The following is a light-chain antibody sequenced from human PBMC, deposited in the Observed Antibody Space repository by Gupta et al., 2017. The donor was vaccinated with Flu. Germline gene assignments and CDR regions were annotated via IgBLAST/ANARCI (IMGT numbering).Light chain of an antibody. CDR1: SSDVGTYNY. Sequence: QSALPQPRSVSGSPGQSVTLSCPGTSSDVGTYNYVSWYQQYTGKDPTLLLYAVNKRPSGVPDRFAGSKSGNTSSLTISGLQAEDEADYYCCSYAGSHGVFGGGTKLTVL. V-gene: IGLV2-11*01. CDR3: CSYAGSHGV. CDR2: AVN. J-gene: IGLJ3*02.